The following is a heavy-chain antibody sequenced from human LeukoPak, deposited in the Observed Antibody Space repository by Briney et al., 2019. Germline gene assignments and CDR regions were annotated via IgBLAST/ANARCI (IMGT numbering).Heavy chain of an antibody. CDR1: GYTFTGYY. J-gene: IGHJ4*02. D-gene: IGHD2-15*01. Sequence: ASVKVSCKASGYTFTGYYIHWVRQAPGQGLEWMGWINPKSGGTNYAQKFQGRVTMTRDTSIRTAYMELSRLRSDDTAVYYCARELEDYWGQGTLVTVSS. V-gene: IGHV1-2*02. CDR2: INPKSGGT. CDR3: ARELEDY.